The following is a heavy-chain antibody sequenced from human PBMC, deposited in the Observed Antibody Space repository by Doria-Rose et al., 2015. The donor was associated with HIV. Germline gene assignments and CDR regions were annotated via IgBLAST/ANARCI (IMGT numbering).Heavy chain of an antibody. CDR1: GSFSGYY. CDR2: INHSGST. J-gene: IGHJ1*01. Sequence: GSFSGYYWSRIRQPPGKGLEWIGEINHSGSTNYNPSLKSRVTISVDTSKNQISLKLSSVTAADTAVYYCARQVKYSSSRYDRGYFQHWGQGSLVTVSS. V-gene: IGHV4-34*01. CDR3: ARQVKYSSSRYDRGYFQH. D-gene: IGHD6-13*01.